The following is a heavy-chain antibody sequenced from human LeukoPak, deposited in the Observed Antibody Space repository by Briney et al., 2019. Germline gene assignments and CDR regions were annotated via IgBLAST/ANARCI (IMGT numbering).Heavy chain of an antibody. CDR1: GGSISSSSYY. J-gene: IGHJ4*02. V-gene: IGHV4-39*07. CDR3: ARYHGWPYFDY. D-gene: IGHD6-19*01. CDR2: IYYSGST. Sequence: KTSETLSLTCTVSGGSISSSSYYWGWIRQPPGKGLEWIGSIYYSGSTYYNPSLKSRVTISVDTSKNQFSLKLSSVTAADTAVYYCARYHGWPYFDYWGQGTLVTVSS.